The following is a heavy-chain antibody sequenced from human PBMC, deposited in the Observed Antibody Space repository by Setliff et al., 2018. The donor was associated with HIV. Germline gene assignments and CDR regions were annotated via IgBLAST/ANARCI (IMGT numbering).Heavy chain of an antibody. CDR1: GYTFTGYY. Sequence: ASVKVSCKASGYTFTGYYMHWVRQAPGQGLEWMGWISDYNGNTNYAQKFQGRVSMTIDTSTSTAYMGLRSLRPDDTAVYFCARDPSSGIYYDSSGQYFQNWGQGTLVTVSS. J-gene: IGHJ1*01. D-gene: IGHD3-22*01. CDR2: ISDYNGNT. V-gene: IGHV1-18*04. CDR3: ARDPSSGIYYDSSGQYFQN.